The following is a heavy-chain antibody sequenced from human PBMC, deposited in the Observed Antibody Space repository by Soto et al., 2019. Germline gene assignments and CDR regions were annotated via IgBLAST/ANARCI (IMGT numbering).Heavy chain of an antibody. Sequence: QVQLQESGPGLVKPSQTLSLTCTVSGGTISSGGYFWSWIRQQPGKGLEGVGYIAGRGRNYYNPSLKSRLTMSLDTYRKQFYLTLSFVTAADTAVYYCTILFNYYDTRGCAEYDFDHWGQGTLVTVSS. CDR3: TILFNYYDTRGCAEYDFDH. CDR1: GGTISSGGYF. J-gene: IGHJ4*02. V-gene: IGHV4-31*08. CDR2: IAGRGRN. D-gene: IGHD3-22*01.